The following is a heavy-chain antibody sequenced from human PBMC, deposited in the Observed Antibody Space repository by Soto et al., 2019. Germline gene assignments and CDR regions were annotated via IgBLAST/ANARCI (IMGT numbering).Heavy chain of an antibody. CDR1: GGSFSDFY. V-gene: IGHV3-11*06. Sequence: GGSLRLSCVVSGGSFSDFYMSWIRKAPGKGLEWVSHVSTDSSNTKYGDSVKGRFTVSRDNAKRSLYLQMNSLRVEDTGIYYCATYGMDVWGQGTTVTVSS. CDR3: ATYGMDV. J-gene: IGHJ6*02. CDR2: VSTDSSNT.